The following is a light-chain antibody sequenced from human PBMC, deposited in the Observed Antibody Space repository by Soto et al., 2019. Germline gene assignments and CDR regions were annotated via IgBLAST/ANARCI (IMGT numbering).Light chain of an antibody. CDR2: AAS. Sequence: EIVLTQSPGTLSLSPGERATLSCRASQSVTSRYLAWYQQKPGQTPRLLIYAASSRATGIPDRFSGSGSGTDFALTISRLEPEDFAVYYCQHYGSSHPLTFGGGTKVEIK. V-gene: IGKV3-20*01. CDR3: QHYGSSHPLT. CDR1: QSVTSRY. J-gene: IGKJ4*01.